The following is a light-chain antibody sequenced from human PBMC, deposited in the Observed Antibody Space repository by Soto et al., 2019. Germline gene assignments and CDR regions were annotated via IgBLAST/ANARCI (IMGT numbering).Light chain of an antibody. CDR2: DAS. J-gene: IGKJ5*01. CDR3: QQYDDLLLT. V-gene: IGKV1-33*01. Sequence: DIQMTQSPSSLSASVGDRVTITCQASQDIGNSVNWYQHKKGKAPDLLIYDASFLERGVPSRFSGSGSGTHFTFTISTLQPEDIATYYCQQYDDLLLTFGQGTRVEI. CDR1: QDIGNS.